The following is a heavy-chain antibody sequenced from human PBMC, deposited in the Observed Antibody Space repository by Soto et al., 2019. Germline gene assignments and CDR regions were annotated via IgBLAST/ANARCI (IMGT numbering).Heavy chain of an antibody. V-gene: IGHV3-9*01. CDR3: AKDIGIAAAGGPIYY. D-gene: IGHD6-13*01. CDR2: ISWNSGSI. Sequence: EVQLVESGGGLVQPGRSLRLSCAASGFTFDDYAMHWVRQAPGKGLEWVSGISWNSGSIGYADSVKGRFTISRDNAKNSLYLQMNSLRAEDTALYYCAKDIGIAAAGGPIYYWGQGTLVTVSS. J-gene: IGHJ4*02. CDR1: GFTFDDYA.